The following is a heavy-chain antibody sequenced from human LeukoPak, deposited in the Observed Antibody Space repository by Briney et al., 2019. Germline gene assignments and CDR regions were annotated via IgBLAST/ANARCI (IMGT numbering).Heavy chain of an antibody. CDR2: TYNSGNT. V-gene: IGHV4-4*07. J-gene: IGHJ4*02. D-gene: IGHD3-22*01. Sequence: SETLSLTCTVSGDSITRNYWSWIRQPAGKGLEWIGRTYNSGNTNYSPSLESRVTMSTDTSKNQFSLKLTSVTAADTAVYYCARGSFDSSGYYVFDYWGQGTLVTVSS. CDR1: GDSITRNY. CDR3: ARGSFDSSGYYVFDY.